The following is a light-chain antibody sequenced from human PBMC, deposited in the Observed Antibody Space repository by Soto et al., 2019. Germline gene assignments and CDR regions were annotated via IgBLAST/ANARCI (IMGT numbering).Light chain of an antibody. CDR2: GAS. Sequence: EILMTQSPATLSASPGVRATLSCMASQSIIDTLAWYQQKPGQAPRLLIHGASTRAPGFPARFSGSGSGTDFTLTISSLQSEDFAVYYCQQYDNWPWTFGQGTKVDIK. CDR3: QQYDNWPWT. CDR1: QSIIDT. V-gene: IGKV3-15*01. J-gene: IGKJ1*01.